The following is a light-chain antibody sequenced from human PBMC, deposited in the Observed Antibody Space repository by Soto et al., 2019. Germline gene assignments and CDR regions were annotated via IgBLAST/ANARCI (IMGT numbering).Light chain of an antibody. CDR3: QSYESSNQV. J-gene: IGLJ2*01. Sequence: NFMLTQPHSVSETPGKTVTISCTRSRGSIANNYVQWYQQRPGSAPPTVIHSDNQRPPGVPDRFSGSIDSSSNSASLTISALETDDEADYCCQSYESSNQVFGGGTQLTVL. CDR1: RGSIANNY. CDR2: SDN. V-gene: IGLV6-57*04.